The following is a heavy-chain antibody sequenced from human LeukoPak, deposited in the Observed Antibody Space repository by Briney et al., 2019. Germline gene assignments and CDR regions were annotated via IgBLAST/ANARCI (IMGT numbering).Heavy chain of an antibody. CDR1: GFTFSSYA. J-gene: IGHJ4*02. CDR3: AKGKHRITASRFQYFDY. V-gene: IGHV3-23*01. CDR2: ISGSGGST. Sequence: PGGSLRLSCAASGFTFSSYAMSWVRQAPGKGLEWVSAISGSGGSTYYADSVKGRFTISRDNSKNTLYLQMNSLRAEDTAVYYCAKGKHRITASRFQYFDYWGQGTLVTVSS. D-gene: IGHD6-13*01.